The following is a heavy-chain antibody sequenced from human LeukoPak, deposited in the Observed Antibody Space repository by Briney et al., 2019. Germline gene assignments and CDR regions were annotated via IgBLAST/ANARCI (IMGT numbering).Heavy chain of an antibody. CDR1: GYTFTGYY. V-gene: IGHV1-2*06. CDR3: AKQVPRKNAFDI. Sequence: GASVKVSCKASGYTFTGYYMHWVRQAPGQGLEWMGRINPNSGGTNYAQKFQGRVTMTRDTSISTAYMELSRLRSDDTAVYYCAKQVPRKNAFDIWGQGTMVTVSS. D-gene: IGHD1-1*01. CDR2: INPNSGGT. J-gene: IGHJ3*02.